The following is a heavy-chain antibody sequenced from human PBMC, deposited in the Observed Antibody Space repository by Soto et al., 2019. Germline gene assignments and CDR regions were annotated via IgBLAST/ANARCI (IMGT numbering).Heavy chain of an antibody. V-gene: IGHV3-74*01. CDR2: INTDGSST. D-gene: IGHD3-10*01. CDR1: GFTFSSFW. J-gene: IGHJ5*02. Sequence: EVQLVESGGGLVQPGGSLRLSCAVSGFTFSSFWMHWVRQAPGEGLVWVSRINTDGSSTSYADSVKGRFSISRDNAKNTLYLQLNSLRVEDTAMYYCAKRGVDTSGLSSWGQGTLVTVSS. CDR3: AKRGVDTSGLSS.